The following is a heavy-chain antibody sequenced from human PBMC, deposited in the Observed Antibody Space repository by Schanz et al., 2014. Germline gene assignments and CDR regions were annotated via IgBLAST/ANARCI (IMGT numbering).Heavy chain of an antibody. D-gene: IGHD1-26*01. CDR3: ARNRGSGGQNWYFDL. CDR2: ITYNGGTI. V-gene: IGHV3-48*04. CDR1: GITFSSHS. Sequence: EVHLVESGGGLVQPGGSLRLSCAASGITFSSHSFNWVRQAPGKGLEWISYITYNGGTIYYADSVMGRFTISRDDAKKSMYLQMNSLRAEDTAVYYCARNRGSGGQNWYFDLWGRGTLVTVSS. J-gene: IGHJ2*01.